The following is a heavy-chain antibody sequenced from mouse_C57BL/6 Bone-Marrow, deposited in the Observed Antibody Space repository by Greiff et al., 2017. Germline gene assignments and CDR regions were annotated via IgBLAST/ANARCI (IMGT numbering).Heavy chain of an antibody. CDR1: GYTFTDYE. CDR3: ICPTRFAY. CDR2: IDPETGGN. Sequence: VQLQQSGAELVRPGASVTLSCKASGYTFTDYEMHWVKQTPVHGLEWIGAIDPETGGNAYNQKFKGKAILTADKSSSTAYMEHRSLTSEDSAVYYYICPTRFAYWGQGTLVTVSA. J-gene: IGHJ3*01. V-gene: IGHV1-15*01.